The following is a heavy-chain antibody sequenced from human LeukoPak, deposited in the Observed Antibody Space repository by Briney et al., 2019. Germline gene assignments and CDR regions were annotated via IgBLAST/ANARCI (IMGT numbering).Heavy chain of an antibody. J-gene: IGHJ6*03. D-gene: IGHD4-23*01. CDR3: ARVGGNSYYYSFLDV. CDR2: VHHDGRT. CDR1: GGSLSGYY. Sequence: PSETLSLTCAVSGGSLSGYYWSWIRQSPGKGLEWMGDVHHDGRTNYNPSLKSRVTISVDKSKNQFSLTLSSVTAADTAVYYCARVGGNSYYYSFLDVWGRGTMVTVSS. V-gene: IGHV4-34*01.